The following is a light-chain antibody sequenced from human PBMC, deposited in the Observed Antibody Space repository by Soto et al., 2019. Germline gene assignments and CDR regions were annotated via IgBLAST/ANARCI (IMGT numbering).Light chain of an antibody. CDR2: EVT. CDR3: SSYTSSNTWV. J-gene: IGLJ3*02. Sequence: QSALTQPASVSGSPGQSITISCTGTSSDVGDYNYVSWYQQHPGKAPKLMIYEVTNRPSGVSNRFSGPKSGNTASLTISGLQAEDEADYYCSSYTSSNTWVFGGGTKVTVL. CDR1: SSDVGDYNY. V-gene: IGLV2-14*01.